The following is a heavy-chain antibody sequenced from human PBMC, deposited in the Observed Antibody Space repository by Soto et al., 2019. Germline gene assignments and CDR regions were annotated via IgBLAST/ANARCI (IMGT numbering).Heavy chain of an antibody. Sequence: QVQLVESGGGVVQPGRSLRLSCAASGFTFSSYAMHWVRQAPGKGLEGGAVISYDGSNKYYADSVKGRFTISRDNSKNTLYLQMNSLRAEDTAVYYCARAANYDYWYFDLWGRGTLVTVSS. CDR3: ARAANYDYWYFDL. D-gene: IGHD3-16*01. J-gene: IGHJ2*01. CDR1: GFTFSSYA. CDR2: ISYDGSNK. V-gene: IGHV3-30-3*01.